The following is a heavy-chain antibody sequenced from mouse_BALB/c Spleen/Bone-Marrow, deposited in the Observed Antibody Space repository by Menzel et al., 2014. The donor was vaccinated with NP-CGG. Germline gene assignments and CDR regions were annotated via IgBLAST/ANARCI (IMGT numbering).Heavy chain of an antibody. V-gene: IGHV1-9*01. Sequence: VQLQQSGAELMKPGASVKISCKATGYTFSSYWIEWVKQRPGHGLEWIGEILPGSGCTNYNEKFKGKATFTADTCSNTAYMQLSSLTSEDSAVYYCARHYYGSSHFAYWGQGTLVTVSA. CDR2: ILPGSGCT. CDR3: ARHYYGSSHFAY. CDR1: GYTFSSYW. D-gene: IGHD1-1*01. J-gene: IGHJ3*01.